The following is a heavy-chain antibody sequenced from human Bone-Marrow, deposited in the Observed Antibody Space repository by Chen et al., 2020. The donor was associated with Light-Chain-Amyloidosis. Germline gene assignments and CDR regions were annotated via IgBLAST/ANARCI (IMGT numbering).Heavy chain of an antibody. CDR3: ARRRDGYNFDY. CDR1: GYTFPNYW. V-gene: IGHV5-51*01. J-gene: IGHJ4*02. Sequence: KPGESXKXSXXGSGYTFPNYWIGWVRQMPGKGLEWMGVIYPDDSDARYSPSFEGQVTIXADKSXXXXXXXXXXXXXXDTAMYYCARRRDGYNFDYWGQGTLVTVSS. D-gene: IGHD2-21*01. CDR2: IYPDDSDA.